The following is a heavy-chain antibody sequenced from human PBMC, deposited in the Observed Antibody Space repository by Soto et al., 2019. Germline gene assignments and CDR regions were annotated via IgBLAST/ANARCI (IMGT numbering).Heavy chain of an antibody. CDR2: IWYDGSNK. CDR1: GFTFSNYG. V-gene: IGHV3-33*01. J-gene: IGHJ5*02. CDR3: ASSTS. Sequence: QVQLVESGGGVVQPGRSLRLSCAASGFTFSNYGMHWVRQAPGKGLEWVAVIWYDGSNKYYADSVKGRFTISRDNSKNTLYPHMNSLRAEDTAVYYCASSTSWGQGTLVTVSS.